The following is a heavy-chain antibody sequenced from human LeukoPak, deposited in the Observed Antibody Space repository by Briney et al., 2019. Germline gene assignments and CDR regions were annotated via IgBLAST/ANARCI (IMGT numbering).Heavy chain of an antibody. CDR1: GGTFSSYA. Sequence: SVKVSCKASGGTFSSYAISWVRQAPGQGLEWMGGIIPIFGTANYAQKFQGRVTVTTDESTSTAYMELSSLRSEDTAVYYCARAHIAPKAAVAFDIWGQGTMVTVSS. D-gene: IGHD6-13*01. CDR3: ARAHIAPKAAVAFDI. V-gene: IGHV1-69*05. CDR2: IIPIFGTA. J-gene: IGHJ3*02.